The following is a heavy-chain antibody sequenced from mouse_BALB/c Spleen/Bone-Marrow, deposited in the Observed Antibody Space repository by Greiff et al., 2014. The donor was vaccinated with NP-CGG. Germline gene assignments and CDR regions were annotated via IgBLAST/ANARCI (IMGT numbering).Heavy chain of an antibody. CDR1: GFTFSDTW. V-gene: IGHV6-6*01. CDR2: IRTKADDYAT. J-gene: IGHJ2*01. CDR3: TPHPFDY. Sequence: DVKLVESGGGLVQPGGSMKLSCAASGFTFSDTWLDWVRQSPEKGLEWVAEIRTKADDYATYCAESVKGRFTISRDDSISSVYLQMNSLRAEDTGIYYCTPHPFDYWGQGTTLTVSS.